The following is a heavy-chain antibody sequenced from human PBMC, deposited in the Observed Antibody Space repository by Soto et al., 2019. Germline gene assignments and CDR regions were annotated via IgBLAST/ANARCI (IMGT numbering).Heavy chain of an antibody. Sequence: SVKVSCKASGGAFSSYTISWVRQAPGQGLEWMGRIIPILGIANYAQKFQGRVTITADKSTSTAYMELSSLRSEDTAVYYCARDTPPRDSSSIVYWGQGTLVTVSS. J-gene: IGHJ4*02. CDR2: IIPILGIA. CDR1: GGAFSSYT. V-gene: IGHV1-69*04. D-gene: IGHD6-6*01. CDR3: ARDTPPRDSSSIVY.